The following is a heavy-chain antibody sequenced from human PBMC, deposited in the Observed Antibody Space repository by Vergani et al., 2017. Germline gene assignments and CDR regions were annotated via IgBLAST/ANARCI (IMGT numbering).Heavy chain of an antibody. Sequence: QMQLVQSGPEVKKPGTSVKVSCKASGFTFTSSAMQWVRQARGQRLEWIGWIVVGSGNTNYAQKFQERVTITRDMSTSTAYMELSSLRSEDTAVYYCAALPITGTPLGSXMDVWGKGTTVTVSS. J-gene: IGHJ6*03. CDR1: GFTFTSSA. V-gene: IGHV1-58*02. CDR2: IVVGSGNT. D-gene: IGHD1-20*01. CDR3: AALPITGTPLGSXMDV.